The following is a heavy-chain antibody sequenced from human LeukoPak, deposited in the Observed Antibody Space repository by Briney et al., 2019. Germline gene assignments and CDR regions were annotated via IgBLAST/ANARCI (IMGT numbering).Heavy chain of an antibody. V-gene: IGHV3-30-3*01. CDR1: GFTFSSYA. D-gene: IGHD6-19*01. CDR3: ARGRAVTGSTVIDY. CDR2: ISSDGGNR. Sequence: GSLRLSCAASGFTFSSYAMHWVRRAPGKALEWVATISSDGGNRYYSDSVKDRFTISRDNSKNTLYLQMNSLRPEDTAVFHCARGRAVTGSTVIDYWGQGTLVTVSS. J-gene: IGHJ4*02.